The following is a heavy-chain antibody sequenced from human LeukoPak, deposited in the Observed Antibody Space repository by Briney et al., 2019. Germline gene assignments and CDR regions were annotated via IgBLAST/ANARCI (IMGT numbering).Heavy chain of an antibody. CDR2: INPSGGST. V-gene: IGHV1-46*01. CDR1: GYTFTSYY. D-gene: IGHD4-17*01. Sequence: GASVKVSCKASGYTFTSYYMHWVRQAPGQGLEWMGIINPSGGSTSYAQKFQGRVTMTRDTSTSTVYMELSSLRSEDTAAYYCAREIDYGDPEGALNYYYGMDVWGQGTTVTVSS. J-gene: IGHJ6*02. CDR3: AREIDYGDPEGALNYYYGMDV.